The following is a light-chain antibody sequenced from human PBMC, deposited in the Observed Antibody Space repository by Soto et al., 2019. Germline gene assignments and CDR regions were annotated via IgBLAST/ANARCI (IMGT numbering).Light chain of an antibody. CDR1: NSDVGTFYF. V-gene: IGLV2-11*01. J-gene: IGLJ1*01. CDR3: CSFAGGYIYV. CDR2: DVT. Sequence: QSALTQPRSVSGSPGQSVTISCTGTNSDVGTFYFVSWYQQYPDKGPKLIIYDVTERPSGVPDRFSGSKSGNTASLTISGLRADDEADYYCCSFAGGYIYVFGTGTKVTVL.